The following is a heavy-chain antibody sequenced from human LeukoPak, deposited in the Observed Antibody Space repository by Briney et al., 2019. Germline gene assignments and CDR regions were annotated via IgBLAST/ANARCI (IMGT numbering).Heavy chain of an antibody. Sequence: PSDTLSLTCTVSGGSISGFYWSWIRQPPGKKLEWIGYIPYVGTTNYNPSLKSRLTISVDTSKNQFSLRLSSVTAADTAVYYCARHYGGHTFGTAFDYWGQGTLVTVSS. D-gene: IGHD3-16*01. V-gene: IGHV4-59*08. J-gene: IGHJ4*02. CDR1: GGSISGFY. CDR2: IPYVGTT. CDR3: ARHYGGHTFGTAFDY.